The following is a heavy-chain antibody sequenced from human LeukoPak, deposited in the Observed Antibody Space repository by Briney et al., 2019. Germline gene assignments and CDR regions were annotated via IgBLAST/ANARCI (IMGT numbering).Heavy chain of an antibody. CDR3: ARTYYYYYDSSGYYARRYYFDY. V-gene: IGHV4-59*01. Sequence: SETLSLTCTVSGGSISSYYWSWIRQPPGKGLEWIGYIYYSRSTNYNPSLKSRVTISVDTSKNQFSLKLSSVTAADTAVYYCARTYYYYYDSSGYYARRYYFDYWGQGTLVTVSS. D-gene: IGHD3-22*01. J-gene: IGHJ4*02. CDR2: IYYSRST. CDR1: GGSISSYY.